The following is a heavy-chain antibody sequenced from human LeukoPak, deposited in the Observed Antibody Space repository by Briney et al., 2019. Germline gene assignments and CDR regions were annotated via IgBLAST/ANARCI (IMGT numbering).Heavy chain of an antibody. CDR2: IYYSGST. Sequence: SETLSLTCTVSGGSISSGDYYWSWIRQPPGKGLEWIGYIYYSGSTYYNPSLKSRVTISVDTSKNQFSLKLSSVTAADTPVYYSPRDSSYYDSRAPDAFNIWGQGTRLPVLS. CDR3: PRDSSYYDSRAPDAFNI. CDR1: GGSISSGDYY. D-gene: IGHD3-22*01. J-gene: IGHJ3*02. V-gene: IGHV4-30-4*01.